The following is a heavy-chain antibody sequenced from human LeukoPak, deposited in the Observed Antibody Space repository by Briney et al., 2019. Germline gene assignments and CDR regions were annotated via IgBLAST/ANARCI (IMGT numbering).Heavy chain of an antibody. CDR3: ARGAAYYYGSGRSWFDP. J-gene: IGHJ5*02. D-gene: IGHD3-10*01. CDR2: IKQDGSDK. Sequence: GGSLRLSCAASGFTFRNNWMSWVRQAPGKGLEWVANIKQDGSDKNYVDSVKGRFTISRDNAKNSLSLQMNSLRAEDTAVYYCARGAAYYYGSGRSWFDPWGQGTLVTVSS. V-gene: IGHV3-7*01. CDR1: GFTFRNNW.